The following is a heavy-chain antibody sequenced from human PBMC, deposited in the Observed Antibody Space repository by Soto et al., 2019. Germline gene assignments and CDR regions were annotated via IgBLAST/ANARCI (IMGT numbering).Heavy chain of an antibody. Sequence: TGGSLRLSCAASGFTVSSNYMSWVRQAPGKGLEWVSVIYSGGSTYYADSVKGRFTISRHNSKNTLYLQMNSLRAEDTAVYYCARDQGLDAFDIWGQGTMVTVSS. V-gene: IGHV3-53*04. CDR2: IYSGGST. CDR3: ARDQGLDAFDI. CDR1: GFTVSSNY. J-gene: IGHJ3*02.